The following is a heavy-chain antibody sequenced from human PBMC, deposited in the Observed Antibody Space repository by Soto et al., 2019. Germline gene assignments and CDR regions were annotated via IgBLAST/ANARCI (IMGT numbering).Heavy chain of an antibody. D-gene: IGHD6-6*01. CDR1: GGSISSSSYY. CDR3: ARGRSSSSPGAFDI. Sequence: SETLSLTCTVSGGSISSSSYYWGWIRQPPGKGLEWIGSIYYSGSTNYNPSLKSRVTISVDTSKNQFSLKLSSVTAADTAVYYCARGRSSSSPGAFDIWGQGTMVTVSS. CDR2: IYYSGST. J-gene: IGHJ3*02. V-gene: IGHV4-39*07.